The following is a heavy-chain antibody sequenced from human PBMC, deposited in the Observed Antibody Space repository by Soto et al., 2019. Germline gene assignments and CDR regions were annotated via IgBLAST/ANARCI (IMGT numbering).Heavy chain of an antibody. J-gene: IGHJ5*02. V-gene: IGHV3-7*05. D-gene: IGHD5-12*01. CDR2: IKQDGSEK. Sequence: PGGSLRLSCAASGFTFSSYWMSWVRQAPGKGLEWVANIKQDGSEKYYVDSVKGRFTISRDNAKNSLYLQMNSLRAEDTVVYYCARDVEMATIAWFDPWGQGTLVTVSS. CDR3: ARDVEMATIAWFDP. CDR1: GFTFSSYW.